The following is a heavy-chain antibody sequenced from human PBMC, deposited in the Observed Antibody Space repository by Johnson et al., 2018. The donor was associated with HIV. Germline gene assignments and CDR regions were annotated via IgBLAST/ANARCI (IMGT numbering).Heavy chain of an antibody. D-gene: IGHD1-14*01. Sequence: QMLLVESGGGVVQPGGSLRLSCAASGFTFSSYGMHWVRQAPGKGLEWVAFIRSDGSNKYYADSVKGRFTISRDNSKNTLYLQMNSLRAEDTAVYYCATRDPTYRPGAFDLWGQGTMVTVSS. CDR2: IRSDGSNK. CDR1: GFTFSSYG. CDR3: ATRDPTYRPGAFDL. J-gene: IGHJ3*01. V-gene: IGHV3-30*02.